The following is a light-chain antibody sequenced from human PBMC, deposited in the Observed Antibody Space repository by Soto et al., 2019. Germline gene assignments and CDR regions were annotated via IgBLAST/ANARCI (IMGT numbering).Light chain of an antibody. Sequence: DIQMTQSPSSLSVSVGDRVTITCQASQDIYNYLNWYQQKPGKPPNLLIYDASTLETGVPSRFSGSRSGTDFTFTISSLQPEDIATYFCQQFGSLPLTFGGGTKVEIK. V-gene: IGKV1-33*01. CDR2: DAS. CDR1: QDIYNY. CDR3: QQFGSLPLT. J-gene: IGKJ4*01.